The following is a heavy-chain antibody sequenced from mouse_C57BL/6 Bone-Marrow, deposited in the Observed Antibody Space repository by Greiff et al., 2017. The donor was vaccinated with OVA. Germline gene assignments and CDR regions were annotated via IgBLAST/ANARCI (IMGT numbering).Heavy chain of an antibody. V-gene: IGHV14-4*01. CDR1: GFNIKDDY. CDR2: IDPENGDT. Sequence: EVKVVESGAELVRPGASVKLSCTASGFNIKDDYMHWVKQRPEQGLEWIGWIDPENGDTEYASKFQGKATITADTSSNTAYLQLSSLTSEDTAVYYCTRGRDWYFDVWGTGTTVTVSS. J-gene: IGHJ1*03. CDR3: TRGRDWYFDV.